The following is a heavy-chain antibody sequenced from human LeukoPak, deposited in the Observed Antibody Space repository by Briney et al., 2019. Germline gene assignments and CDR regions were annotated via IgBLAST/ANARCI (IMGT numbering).Heavy chain of an antibody. CDR2: ISAYNGNT. D-gene: IGHD3-10*01. CDR1: GYTFTGYY. J-gene: IGHJ3*02. CDR3: ARDVLWFGELRAFDI. V-gene: IGHV1-18*04. Sequence: ASVKVSCKASGYTFTGYYMHWVRQAPGQGLEWMGWISAYNGNTNYAQKLQGRVTMTTDTSTSTAYMELRSLRSDDTAVYYCARDVLWFGELRAFDIWGQGTMVTVSS.